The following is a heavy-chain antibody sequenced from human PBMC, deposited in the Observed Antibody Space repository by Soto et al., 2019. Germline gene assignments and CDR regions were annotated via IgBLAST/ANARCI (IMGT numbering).Heavy chain of an antibody. D-gene: IGHD3-22*01. CDR1: GFSLSTSGVG. CDR3: AHTQYYYDSSCYRRGAFDI. CDR2: IYWDDDK. J-gene: IGHJ3*02. Sequence: QITLKESGPTLVKPTQTLTLTCTFSGFSLSTSGVGVGWIRQPPGKALEWLALIYWDDDKRYSPSLKSRLTITKDTXXNXVXXTMTTMDPVDTATYYCAHTQYYYDSSCYRRGAFDIWGQGTTVTVSS. V-gene: IGHV2-5*02.